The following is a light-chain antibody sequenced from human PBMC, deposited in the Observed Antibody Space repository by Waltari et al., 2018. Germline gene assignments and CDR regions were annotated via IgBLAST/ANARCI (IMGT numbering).Light chain of an antibody. CDR3: QQYRSTLWT. J-gene: IGKJ1*01. CDR1: QSVLFSTNNKNY. CDR2: WAS. V-gene: IGKV4-1*01. Sequence: DIVMTQSPDSLAVSLCERATINCKSSQSVLFSTNNKNYLAWYQQKTGQPAKLLFYWASTRESGVPDRFSGSGSGTYFTLTISSLQAEDVAVYYCQQYRSTLWTFGQGTRVEIK.